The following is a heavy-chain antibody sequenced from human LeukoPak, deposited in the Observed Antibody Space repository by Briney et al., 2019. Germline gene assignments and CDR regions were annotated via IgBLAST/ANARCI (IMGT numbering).Heavy chain of an antibody. CDR3: ARRGYCSGGSCFSAAFDI. Sequence: GESLKISCKGSGYSFTTYWINWVRPMPGKGLEWMGIIYPGDSDIRYSPSFQGQVTISADKSISTAYLQWSSLKASDTAMYYCARRGYCSGGSCFSAAFDIWGQGTMVTVSS. CDR2: IYPGDSDI. J-gene: IGHJ3*02. D-gene: IGHD2-15*01. CDR1: GYSFTTYW. V-gene: IGHV5-51*01.